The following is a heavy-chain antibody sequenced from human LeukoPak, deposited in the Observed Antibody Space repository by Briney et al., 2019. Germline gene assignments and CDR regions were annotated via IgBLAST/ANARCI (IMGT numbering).Heavy chain of an antibody. Sequence: SETLSLTCAVSGGSFSGNYWTWIRQPPGKGLEWIGEINPSGGTNYKPSLKSRVTMSVDTSKNQFSLRLTSVAAADTAVYYCARGPLLGVFNYWGQGTLVTVSS. CDR3: ARGPLLGVFNY. J-gene: IGHJ4*02. V-gene: IGHV4-34*01. D-gene: IGHD2-15*01. CDR1: GGSFSGNY. CDR2: INPSGGT.